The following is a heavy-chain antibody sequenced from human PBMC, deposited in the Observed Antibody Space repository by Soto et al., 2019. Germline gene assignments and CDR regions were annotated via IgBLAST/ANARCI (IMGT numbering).Heavy chain of an antibody. CDR1: GFTFSIYA. V-gene: IGHV3-23*01. Sequence: GGSLRLSCAASGFTFSIYAMSWVRQAPGKGLEWVSAISGSAEITYYADSVKGRFTISRDNSLNMLYLQMNSLRTEYTAVYYCSHPRGYGVFDAYDFWGQGTMVTVSS. J-gene: IGHJ3*01. D-gene: IGHD3-10*01. CDR3: SHPRGYGVFDAYDF. CDR2: ISGSAEIT.